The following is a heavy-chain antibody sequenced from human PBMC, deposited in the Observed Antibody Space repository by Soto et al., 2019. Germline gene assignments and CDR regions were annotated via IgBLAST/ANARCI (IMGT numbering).Heavy chain of an antibody. CDR1: GYSFTSYW. V-gene: IGHV5-51*01. CDR3: ARQGGTMVRGVIIPEDKSNYYYYYGMDV. Sequence: GESLKISCKGSGYSFTSYWIGWVRQMPGKGLEWMGIIYPGDSDTRYSPSFQGQVTISADKSISTAYLQWSSLKASDTAMYYCARQGGTMVRGVIIPEDKSNYYYYYGMDVWGQGTTVTVSS. D-gene: IGHD3-10*01. CDR2: IYPGDSDT. J-gene: IGHJ6*02.